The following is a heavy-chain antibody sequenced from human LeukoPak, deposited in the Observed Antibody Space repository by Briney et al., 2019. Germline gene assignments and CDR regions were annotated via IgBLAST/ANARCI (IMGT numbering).Heavy chain of an antibody. CDR2: VLYSGTT. J-gene: IGHJ3*02. CDR3: ARHDFGVYDFSAFDI. D-gene: IGHD5/OR15-5a*01. CDR1: GASISDSPYY. V-gene: IGHV4-39*01. Sequence: SETLSLTCDVSGASISDSPYYWGWIRQSPGKGLEWIGSVLYSGTTHYNPSLKNRVSVSVDTSKNQFSLDLRSVTAADTALYYCARHDFGVYDFSAFDIWDQGTLIRVSS.